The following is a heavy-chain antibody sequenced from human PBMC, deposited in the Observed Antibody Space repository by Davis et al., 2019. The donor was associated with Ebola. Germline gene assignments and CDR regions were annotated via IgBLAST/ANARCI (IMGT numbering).Heavy chain of an antibody. J-gene: IGHJ4*02. CDR1: GFTFNSFS. V-gene: IGHV3-21*01. D-gene: IGHD6-19*01. Sequence: GGSLRLSCAASGFTFNSFSMDWVRQAPGKGLEWVSSISSTSGYIYYADSVKGRFTISRDNAKNSLYLQMNSLRAEDTAVYYCARKTVADYWGQGTLVTVSS. CDR2: ISSTSGYI. CDR3: ARKTVADY.